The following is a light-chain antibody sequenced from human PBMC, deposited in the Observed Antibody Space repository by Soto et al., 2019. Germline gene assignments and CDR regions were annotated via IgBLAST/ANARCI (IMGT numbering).Light chain of an antibody. CDR1: HSVSSK. J-gene: IGKJ1*01. CDR2: GAS. CDR3: QQYNDWPPLWT. Sequence: EIVMTQSPATLSVSPGERATLSCRASHSVSSKLAWYQQKPGQAPRLLIYGASARAAGIPDRISGSGSGTEFSLTISSLQSEDFAVYYCQQYNDWPPLWTFGQGTRVEIK. V-gene: IGKV3-15*01.